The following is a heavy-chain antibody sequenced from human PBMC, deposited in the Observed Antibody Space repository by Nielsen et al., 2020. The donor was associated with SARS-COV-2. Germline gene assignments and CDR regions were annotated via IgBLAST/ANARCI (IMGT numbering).Heavy chain of an antibody. CDR2: ISGSGGST. V-gene: IGHV3-23*01. D-gene: IGHD6-13*01. CDR3: AKDRSGASSWFGGYYYYGMDV. J-gene: IGHJ6*02. CDR1: GFTFSSYW. Sequence: GESLKISCAASGFTFSSYWMSWVRQAPGKGLEWVSAISGSGGSTYYADSVKGRFTISRDNSKNTLYLQMNSLRAEDTAVYYCAKDRSGASSWFGGYYYYGMDVWGQGTTVTVSS.